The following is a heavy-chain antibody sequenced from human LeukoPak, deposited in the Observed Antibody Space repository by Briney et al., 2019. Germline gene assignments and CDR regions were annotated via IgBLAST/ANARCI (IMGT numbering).Heavy chain of an antibody. V-gene: IGHV3-11*05. Sequence: GGSLRLSCAASGFTFSSYAMSWVRQAPGKGLEWVSYISSSSSYTNYADSVKGRFTISRDNAKNSLYLQMNSLRAEDTAVYYCARGEGSYPPDYWGQGTLVTVSS. CDR1: GFTFSSYA. D-gene: IGHD3-16*02. CDR3: ARGEGSYPPDY. CDR2: ISSSSSYT. J-gene: IGHJ4*02.